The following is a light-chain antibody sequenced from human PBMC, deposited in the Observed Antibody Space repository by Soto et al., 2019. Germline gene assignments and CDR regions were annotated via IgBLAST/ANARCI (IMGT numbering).Light chain of an antibody. Sequence: EIVLTQSPGTLSLSPGERATLSCRASQSVTSNYLAWYQQKPGQAPRLLFFGASIRASGIPARVSGSGSGTEFTLTISSLQSEDFAVYYRQQHHNWPWTFGQGTKVDI. J-gene: IGKJ1*01. V-gene: IGKV3-15*01. CDR2: GAS. CDR1: QSVTSN. CDR3: QQHHNWPWT.